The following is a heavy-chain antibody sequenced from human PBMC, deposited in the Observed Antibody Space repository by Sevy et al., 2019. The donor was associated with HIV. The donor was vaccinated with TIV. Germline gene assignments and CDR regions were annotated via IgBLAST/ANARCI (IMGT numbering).Heavy chain of an antibody. CDR2: ISYDGSNK. Sequence: GGSLRLSCAASGFTFSSYAMHWVRQAPGKGLEWVAVISYDGSNKYYADSVKGRFTISRDNSKNTLYLQMNSLRAEDTAVYYCARGGGYDKNYGMDVWGQGTTVTVSS. D-gene: IGHD1-26*01. V-gene: IGHV3-30-3*01. J-gene: IGHJ6*02. CDR1: GFTFSSYA. CDR3: ARGGGYDKNYGMDV.